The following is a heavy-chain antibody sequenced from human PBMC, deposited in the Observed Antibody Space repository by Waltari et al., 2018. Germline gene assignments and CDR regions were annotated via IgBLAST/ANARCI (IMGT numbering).Heavy chain of an antibody. J-gene: IGHJ6*03. D-gene: IGHD2-15*01. CDR3: AREGRNYYYYYMDV. V-gene: IGHV3-48*04. CDR2: ISSSSSTI. Sequence: EVQLVESGGGLVQPGGSLRLSCAATEFTFSSYSMNWVRQAPGKGLEWVSYISSSSSTIYYADSVKGRFTISRDNAKNSLYLQMNSLRAEDTAVYYCAREGRNYYYYYMDVWGKGTTVTVSS. CDR1: EFTFSSYS.